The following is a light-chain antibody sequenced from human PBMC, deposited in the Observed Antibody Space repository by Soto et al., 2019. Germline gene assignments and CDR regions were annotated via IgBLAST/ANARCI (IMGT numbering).Light chain of an antibody. J-gene: IGKJ2*01. CDR3: QQYSTTPYT. CDR1: QSVSVN. Sequence: EVVLTQSPATLSLSPGESATLSCRASQSVSVNFAWYQQKPGQAPRPLIYSASDRAPGIPARFSGRGSGTYFTLTISSLEPEDFAVYYCQQYSTTPYTFGQGTKLALK. CDR2: SAS. V-gene: IGKV3-11*01.